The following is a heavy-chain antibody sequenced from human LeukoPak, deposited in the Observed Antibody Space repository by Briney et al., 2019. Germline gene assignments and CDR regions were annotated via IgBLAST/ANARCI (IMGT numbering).Heavy chain of an antibody. CDR2: IRSKNYGGTT. Sequence: PGGSLRLSCSASGFTFSSYAMHWVRQAPGKGLEWVGFIRSKNYGGTTECAASVKGRFTISRDDSRSIAYLQMNSLKTEDTAVYYCTRVIVATKDYWGQGTLVTVSS. J-gene: IGHJ4*02. CDR1: GFTFSSYA. D-gene: IGHD5-12*01. V-gene: IGHV3-49*04. CDR3: TRVIVATKDY.